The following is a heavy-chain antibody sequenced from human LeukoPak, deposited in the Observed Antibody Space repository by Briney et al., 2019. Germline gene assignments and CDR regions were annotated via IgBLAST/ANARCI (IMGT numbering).Heavy chain of an antibody. J-gene: IGHJ4*02. D-gene: IGHD3-22*01. CDR3: ARDPAYYYDSSGYYQPYPQFDY. Sequence: GGSLRLSCAASGFTFSSYWMSWVRQAPGKGLEWVANIKQDGSEKYYVDSVKGRFTIPRDNAKNSLYLQMNSLRAEDTAVYYCARDPAYYYDSSGYYQPYPQFDYWGQGTLVTVSS. CDR1: GFTFSSYW. V-gene: IGHV3-7*01. CDR2: IKQDGSEK.